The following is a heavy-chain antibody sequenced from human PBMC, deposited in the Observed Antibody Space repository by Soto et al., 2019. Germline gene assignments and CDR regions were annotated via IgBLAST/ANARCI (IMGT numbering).Heavy chain of an antibody. CDR2: IYYSGST. Sequence: SETLSLTCTVSGGSISSYYWSWIRQPPVKGLEWIGYIYYSGSTNYNPSLKSRVTISVDTSKNQFSLKLSSVTAADTAVYYCARVPYCSGGSCYQTSDYGMDVWGQGTTVTVSS. D-gene: IGHD2-15*01. J-gene: IGHJ6*02. CDR1: GGSISSYY. V-gene: IGHV4-59*01. CDR3: ARVPYCSGGSCYQTSDYGMDV.